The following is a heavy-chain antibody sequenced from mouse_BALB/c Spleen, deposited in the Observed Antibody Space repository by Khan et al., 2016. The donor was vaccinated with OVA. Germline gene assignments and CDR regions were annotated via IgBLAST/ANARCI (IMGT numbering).Heavy chain of an antibody. J-gene: IGHJ2*01. CDR2: ISSGGSLT. D-gene: IGHD2-3*01. Sequence: EVELVESGGGLVKPGGSLKLSCAASGFTFSSYAMSWVRQTPEKRLEWVATISSGGSLTYYPDSVQGRFTISRDNGKNTLYLLMSSLRSEDTAMYYCASVYFGYFDYWGQGTTLTVSS. CDR3: ASVYFGYFDY. CDR1: GFTFSSYA. V-gene: IGHV5-9-3*01.